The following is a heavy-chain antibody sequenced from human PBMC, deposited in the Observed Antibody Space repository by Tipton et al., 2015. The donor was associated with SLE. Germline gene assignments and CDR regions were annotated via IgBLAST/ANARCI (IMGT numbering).Heavy chain of an antibody. CDR1: GGSFSGYY. Sequence: TLSLTCAVYGGSFSGYYWSWIRQPPWKGLEWIGEINHSGSTNYNPSLKSRVTISMDTSKNQLSLKLSSVTAADTAVYYCARGGRGDGGNPFDPWGQGTLVTVSS. J-gene: IGHJ5*02. D-gene: IGHD4-23*01. CDR3: ARGGRGDGGNPFDP. CDR2: INHSGST. V-gene: IGHV4-34*01.